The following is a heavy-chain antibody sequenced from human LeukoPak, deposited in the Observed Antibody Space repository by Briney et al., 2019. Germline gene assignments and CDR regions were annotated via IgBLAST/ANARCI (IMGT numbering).Heavy chain of an antibody. CDR2: IYHSGST. J-gene: IGHJ4*02. CDR1: GYSISSGYY. V-gene: IGHV4-38-2*02. D-gene: IGHD6-13*01. Sequence: SETLSLTCTVSGYSISSGYYWGWIRQPPGKGLEWIGSIYHSGSTYYNPSLKSRVTISVDTSKNQFSLKLSSVTAADTAVYYCAREPRIAAAGYFDYWGQGTLVTVSS. CDR3: AREPRIAAAGYFDY.